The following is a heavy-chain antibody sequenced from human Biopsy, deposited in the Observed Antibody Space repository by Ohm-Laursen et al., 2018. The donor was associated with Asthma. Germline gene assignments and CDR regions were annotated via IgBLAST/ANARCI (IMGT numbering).Heavy chain of an antibody. CDR3: ARAVDYSHYYGIDV. CDR1: GYTLNSAG. J-gene: IGHJ6*02. D-gene: IGHD3-10*01. Sequence: ASVKVSCKTSGYTLNSAGITWARQAPGQGLEWMGWISVYNGNTKVAQKLQDRVTMITDTSTSTAYMELRSLRSDDTAVYFCARAVDYSHYYGIDVWGQGTTVTVS. CDR2: ISVYNGNT. V-gene: IGHV1-18*01.